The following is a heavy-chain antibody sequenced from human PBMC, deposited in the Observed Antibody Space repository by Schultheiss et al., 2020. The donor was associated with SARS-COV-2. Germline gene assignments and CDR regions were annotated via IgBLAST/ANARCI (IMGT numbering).Heavy chain of an antibody. Sequence: GGSLRLSCAASGFTFSNYAMHWVRQAPGKGLEWVAVISYDGSKKYYADSVKGRFTISRDNSKNTLYLQMNSLRAEDTAVYYCARDLVVAVAGTDYYGMDVWGQGTTVTVSS. D-gene: IGHD6-19*01. CDR3: ARDLVVAVAGTDYYGMDV. J-gene: IGHJ6*02. CDR1: GFTFSNYA. CDR2: ISYDGSKK. V-gene: IGHV3-30*04.